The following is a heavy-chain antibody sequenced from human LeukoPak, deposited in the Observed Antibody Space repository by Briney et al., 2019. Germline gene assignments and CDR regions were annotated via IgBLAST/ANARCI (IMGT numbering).Heavy chain of an antibody. Sequence: ASVKVSCKASGYTFTSYDINWVRQATGQGLEWMGWMNPNSGNTGYAQKFQGRVTMTRNTSISTAYMELSSLRSEDTAVYYCARVRSGTLAYCGGDCRSDAFDIWGQGTMVTVSS. J-gene: IGHJ3*02. CDR1: GYTFTSYD. V-gene: IGHV1-8*01. D-gene: IGHD2-21*02. CDR3: ARVRSGTLAYCGGDCRSDAFDI. CDR2: MNPNSGNT.